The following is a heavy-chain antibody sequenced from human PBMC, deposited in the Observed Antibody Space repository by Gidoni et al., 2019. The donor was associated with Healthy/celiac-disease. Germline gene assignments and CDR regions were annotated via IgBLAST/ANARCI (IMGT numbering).Heavy chain of an antibody. CDR1: GGSISSSSYY. CDR3: ARHQWLGIHQPYYYGSGSWYFDL. D-gene: IGHD3-10*01. V-gene: IGHV4-39*01. Sequence: QLQLQESGPGLVKSSETLSLTCTVSGGSISSSSYYWGWIRQPPGKGLGWIGSIYYSWFTYYNPSLKSRVTISVDTSKNQFSLKLSSVTAADTAVYYCARHQWLGIHQPYYYGSGSWYFDLWGRGTLVTVSS. J-gene: IGHJ2*01. CDR2: IYYSWFT.